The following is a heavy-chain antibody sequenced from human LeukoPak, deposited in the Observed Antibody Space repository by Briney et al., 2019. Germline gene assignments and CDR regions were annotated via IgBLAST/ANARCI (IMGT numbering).Heavy chain of an antibody. D-gene: IGHD6-19*01. Sequence: PSETLSLTCTVSGGSISSSSHYWGWIRQPPGKGLEWIETIYYSGSTYYNPSLKSRVTISVDTSKNQFSLKLSSVTAADTAVYYCARQSSYTSGWYSDYWGQGTLVIVSS. CDR3: ARQSSYTSGWYSDY. V-gene: IGHV4-39*01. J-gene: IGHJ4*02. CDR1: GGSISSSSHY. CDR2: IYYSGST.